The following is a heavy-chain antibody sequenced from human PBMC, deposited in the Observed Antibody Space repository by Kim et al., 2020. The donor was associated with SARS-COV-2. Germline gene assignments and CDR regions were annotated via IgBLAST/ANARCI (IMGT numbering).Heavy chain of an antibody. Sequence: GGSLRLSCVASGFSSNSYTLNWVRQAPERGLEWVSSISFSGANIYYADSVRGRFTISRDNAKNALYLQMSLRRSGDTALYYCTSPDITPFFDIWGQ. V-gene: IGHV3-21*01. J-gene: IGHJ3*02. CDR2: ISFSGANI. D-gene: IGHD3-3*01. CDR1: GFSSNSYT. CDR3: TSPDITPFFDI.